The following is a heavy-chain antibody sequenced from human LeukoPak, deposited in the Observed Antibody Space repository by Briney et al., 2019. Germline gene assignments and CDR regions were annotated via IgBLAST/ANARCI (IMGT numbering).Heavy chain of an antibody. CDR3: AKPYSSSPLDAFDI. Sequence: HPGGSLRLSCAASGFTFDDYAMRWVRHAPGKGLEWVSLISGDGGSTYYAASVKGRFTISRDNSKNSLYLQMNSLRPEDTALYYCAKPYSSSPLDAFDIWGQGTMVTVSS. CDR2: ISGDGGST. V-gene: IGHV3-43*02. D-gene: IGHD6-13*01. CDR1: GFTFDDYA. J-gene: IGHJ3*02.